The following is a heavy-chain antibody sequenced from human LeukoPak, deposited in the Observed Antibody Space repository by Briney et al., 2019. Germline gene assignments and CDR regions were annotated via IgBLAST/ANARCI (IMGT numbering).Heavy chain of an antibody. D-gene: IGHD2-15*01. CDR2: IYAPGSS. V-gene: IGHV4-4*07. J-gene: IGHJ4*02. CDR3: ARDLEDFDSPANDY. CDR1: GDSISGYY. Sequence: SETLSLTCTVSGDSISGYYWAWIRQPAGKGLEWIGHIYAPGSSNYSPSFKSRVAMSIDMSNNQFSLRLNSVTAADTAMYYCARDLEDFDSPANDYWGQGTHVIVSP.